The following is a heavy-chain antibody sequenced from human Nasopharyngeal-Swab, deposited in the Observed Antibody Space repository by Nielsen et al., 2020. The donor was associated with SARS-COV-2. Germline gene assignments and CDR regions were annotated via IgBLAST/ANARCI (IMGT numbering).Heavy chain of an antibody. D-gene: IGHD2-2*02. V-gene: IGHV1-2*04. J-gene: IGHJ6*02. CDR3: ARALGYCSSTSCDTGENYYYYGMDV. CDR2: INPNSGGT. CDR1: GYIFTGYY. Sequence: ASVKVSCKASGYIFTGYYMHWVRQAPGQGLEWMGWINPNSGGTNYAQKFQGWVTMTRDTSISTAYMELSRLRSDDTAVYYCARALGYCSSTSCDTGENYYYYGMDVWGQGTTVTVSS.